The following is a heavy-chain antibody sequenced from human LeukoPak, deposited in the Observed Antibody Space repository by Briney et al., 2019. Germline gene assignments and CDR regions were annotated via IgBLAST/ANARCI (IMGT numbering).Heavy chain of an antibody. CDR2: IRYDGSNE. CDR1: GFTFSSYG. D-gene: IGHD2-15*01. J-gene: IGHJ5*02. CDR3: ATTLGYCSGGSCYSRGFDP. V-gene: IGHV3-30*02. Sequence: GGSLRLSCATSGFTFSSYGMHWVRQAPGKGLEWVAFIRYDGSNEYYADSVKGRFTISRDNSKNTLYLQMNSLRAEDTAVYYCATTLGYCSGGSCYSRGFDPWGQGTLVTVSS.